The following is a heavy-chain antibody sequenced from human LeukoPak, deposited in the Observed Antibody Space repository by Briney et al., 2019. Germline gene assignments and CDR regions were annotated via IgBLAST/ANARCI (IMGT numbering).Heavy chain of an antibody. CDR3: AGEPGYYAGVVPAY. D-gene: IGHD1-26*01. CDR1: GLTFSSYW. V-gene: IGHV3-74*01. Sequence: GGSLRLSCAASGLTFSSYWMHWVRQGPGKGLVWVSRINSDGSSISYAASVKGRFTISRDNAKNTLYLQMNSLRAEDTAVYYCAGEPGYYAGVVPAYWGQGTLVTVSS. J-gene: IGHJ4*02. CDR2: INSDGSSI.